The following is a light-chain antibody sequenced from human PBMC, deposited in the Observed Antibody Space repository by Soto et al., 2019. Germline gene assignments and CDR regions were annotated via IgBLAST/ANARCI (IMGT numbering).Light chain of an antibody. V-gene: IGKV1-5*03. Sequence: DIQMTQSPSTLSAFVGDRVTITCRASQTINGWLAWYQQKPGTAPKYLIYKASTLESGVPSRFSGSGSGTEFTLTISSLQREDFASYYCQQYYTYPWTFGQGTTVEI. J-gene: IGKJ1*01. CDR3: QQYYTYPWT. CDR1: QTINGW. CDR2: KAS.